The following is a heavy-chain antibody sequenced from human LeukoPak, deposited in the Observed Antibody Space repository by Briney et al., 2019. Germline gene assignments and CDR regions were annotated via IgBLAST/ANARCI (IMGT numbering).Heavy chain of an antibody. CDR2: ISPGGGGA. CDR1: GFFFNSYA. CDR3: ARDMVLPRRATTNYYYYYGMDV. J-gene: IGHJ6*02. V-gene: IGHV3-23*01. Sequence: GGSLRLSCATSGFFFNSYAMSWVRQAPGKGLEWVSGISPGGGGASYADSVKGRFIIFRDTSKDTLYLQMNSLRAGDTAVYYCARDMVLPRRATTNYYYYYGMDVWGQGTTVTVSS. D-gene: IGHD3-10*01.